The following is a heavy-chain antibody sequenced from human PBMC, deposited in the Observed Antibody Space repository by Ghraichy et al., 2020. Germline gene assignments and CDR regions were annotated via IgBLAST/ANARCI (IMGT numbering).Heavy chain of an antibody. Sequence: SETLSLTCTVSGGSISSVGYYWNWIRQHPGKGREWIGSIHSSGNTFYNPSVKSRLTISVETSKNQFSLRLSSIAAEDTAVYSVARGVGATGLLDSWGQGTLVTVSS. CDR3: ARGVGATGLLDS. CDR1: GGSISSVGYY. J-gene: IGHJ4*02. V-gene: IGHV4-31*03. CDR2: IHSSGNT. D-gene: IGHD1-1*01.